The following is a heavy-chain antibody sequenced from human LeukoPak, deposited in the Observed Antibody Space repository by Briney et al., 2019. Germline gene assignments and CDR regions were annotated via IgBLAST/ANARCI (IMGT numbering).Heavy chain of an antibody. V-gene: IGHV1-46*01. J-gene: IGHJ3*02. Sequence: ASVKVSCKASGYTFTSYYMHWVRQAPGQGLEWMGIINPSGGSTSYAQKFQGRVTMTRDTSTSTVYMELSSLRSEDTAVYYCAREALTGIAAADDAFGIWGQGTMVTVSS. CDR2: INPSGGST. CDR1: GYTFTSYY. D-gene: IGHD6-13*01. CDR3: AREALTGIAAADDAFGI.